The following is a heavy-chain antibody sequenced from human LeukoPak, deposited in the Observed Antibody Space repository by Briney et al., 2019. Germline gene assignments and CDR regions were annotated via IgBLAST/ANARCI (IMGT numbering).Heavy chain of an antibody. CDR1: GGSISSGDYY. CDR2: IYYSGST. D-gene: IGHD4-11*01. Sequence: PSETLSLTCTVSGGSISSGDYYWSWIRQPPGKGLEWIGYIYYSGSTYYSPSLKSRVTISVDTSKNQFSLKLSSVTAADTAVYYCARMHSNYVLVWFDPWGQGTLVTVSS. J-gene: IGHJ5*02. CDR3: ARMHSNYVLVWFDP. V-gene: IGHV4-30-4*08.